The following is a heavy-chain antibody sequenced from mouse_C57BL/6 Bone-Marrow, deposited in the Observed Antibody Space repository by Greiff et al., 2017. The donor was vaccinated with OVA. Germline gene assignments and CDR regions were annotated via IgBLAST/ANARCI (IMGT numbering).Heavy chain of an antibody. CDR2: IYPRSGNT. CDR3: ARPSTGTY. CDR1: GYTFTSYG. D-gene: IGHD4-1*02. V-gene: IGHV1-81*01. Sequence: VQRVESGAELARPGASVKLSCKASGYTFTSYGISWVKQRTGQGLEWIGEIYPRSGNTYYNEKFKGKATLTADKSSSTAYMELRSLTSEDSAVYFCARPSTGTYWGQGTTLTVSS. J-gene: IGHJ2*01.